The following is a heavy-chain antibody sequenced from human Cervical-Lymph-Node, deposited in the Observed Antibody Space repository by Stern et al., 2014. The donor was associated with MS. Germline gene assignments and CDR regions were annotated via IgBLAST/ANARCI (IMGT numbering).Heavy chain of an antibody. CDR2: IRGSGDNT. J-gene: IGHJ4*02. CDR3: AKGDGRLHLWLNHYFDY. V-gene: IGHV3-23*04. CDR1: GFTFSDHS. D-gene: IGHD5-24*01. Sequence: QLVQSGGGLVQPGGSLRLSCAASGFTFSDHSMYWVRQAPGKGLQWVSVIRGSGDNTRYADSVKGRFTISRDNSKNTVYLQMNSLRAEETAVYYCAKGDGRLHLWLNHYFDYWGQGTLVSVSS.